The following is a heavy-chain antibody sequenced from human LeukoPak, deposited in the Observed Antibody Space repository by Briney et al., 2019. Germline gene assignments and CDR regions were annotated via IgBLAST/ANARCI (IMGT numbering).Heavy chain of an antibody. V-gene: IGHV5-51*01. CDR3: ARRGYYDSSGYYYEDY. CDR2: IYPGDSDT. Sequence: GESLKISCKGSGYSFTSYWIGWVRQLPGKGLEWMGIIYPGDSDTRYSPSFQGQITISADKSISTAYLQWSSLKASDTAMYYCARRGYYDSSGYYYEDYWGQGTLVTVSS. D-gene: IGHD3-22*01. CDR1: GYSFTSYW. J-gene: IGHJ4*02.